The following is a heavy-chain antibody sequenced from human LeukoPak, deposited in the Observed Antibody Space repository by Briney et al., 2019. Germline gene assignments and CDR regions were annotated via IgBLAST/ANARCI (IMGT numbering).Heavy chain of an antibody. CDR2: INHSGST. Sequence: SETLSLTCAVYGGSFSGYYWSWIRQPPGKGLEWIGEINHSGSTNYNPSLRSRVTISVDTSKNQFSLKLSSVTAADTAVYYCARVPSHYSSTSQDYWGQGTLVIVSS. CDR1: GGSFSGYY. CDR3: ARVPSHYSSTSQDY. V-gene: IGHV4-34*01. D-gene: IGHD2-2*01. J-gene: IGHJ4*02.